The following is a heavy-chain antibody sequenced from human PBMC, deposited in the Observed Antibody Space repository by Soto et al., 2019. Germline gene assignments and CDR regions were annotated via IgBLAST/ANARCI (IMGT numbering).Heavy chain of an antibody. V-gene: IGHV1-18*01. CDR1: GYTFSSYG. Sequence: ASVKVSCXASGYTFSSYGISWVRQAPGQGLEWMGWISAYNGRTNYAQRLQGRVTMTTDTSTSTAYMELRSLRSDDTAVYYCARTPIVVVVAATPADYWGQGTLVTVSS. CDR2: ISAYNGRT. CDR3: ARTPIVVVVAATPADY. D-gene: IGHD2-15*01. J-gene: IGHJ4*02.